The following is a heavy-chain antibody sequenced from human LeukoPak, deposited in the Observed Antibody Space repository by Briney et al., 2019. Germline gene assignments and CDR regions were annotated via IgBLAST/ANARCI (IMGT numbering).Heavy chain of an antibody. Sequence: ASVKVSCKASGGTFSSYAISWVRQAPGQGLEWMGGIIPIFGTANYAQKFQGRVTITADESTSTAYMELSSLRSEDTAVYYCARGQRGHSYGTAFDYWGQGTLVTVSS. J-gene: IGHJ4*02. V-gene: IGHV1-69*13. CDR3: ARGQRGHSYGTAFDY. D-gene: IGHD5-18*01. CDR2: IIPIFGTA. CDR1: GGTFSSYA.